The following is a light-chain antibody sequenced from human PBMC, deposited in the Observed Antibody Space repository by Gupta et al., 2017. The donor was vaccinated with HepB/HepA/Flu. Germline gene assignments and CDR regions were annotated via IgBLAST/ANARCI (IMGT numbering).Light chain of an antibody. J-gene: IGKJ1*01. CDR1: QNINVW. CDR3: QQYNNYSLT. CDR2: KAS. Sequence: DIQMTQSPSTLSASVGDRVTITCRASQNINVWLAWYQQKPGEAPKLLIYKASSLESGVPSRFSGSGSGTEFTLTISSLQPDDFATYFCQQYNNYSLTFGEGTKVEIK. V-gene: IGKV1-5*03.